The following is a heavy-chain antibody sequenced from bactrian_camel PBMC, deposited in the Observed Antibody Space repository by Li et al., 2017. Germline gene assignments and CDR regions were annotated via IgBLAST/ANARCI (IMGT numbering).Heavy chain of an antibody. J-gene: IGHJ6*01. Sequence: HVQLVESGGGLVQPGGSLRLSCAASGFTLSSYRTYWVRQAPGKGLEWVSIINRGGTTYYADSMKGRFTISRDNATNTVYLQMNSLKPEDTAVYYCAATGDSWGGDFGHWGQGTQVTVS. D-gene: IGHD5*01. CDR3: AATGDSWGGDFGH. CDR2: IINRGGTT. V-gene: IGHV3S1*01. CDR1: GFTLSSYR.